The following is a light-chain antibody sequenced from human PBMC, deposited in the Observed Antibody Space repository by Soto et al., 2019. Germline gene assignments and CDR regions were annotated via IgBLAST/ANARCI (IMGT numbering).Light chain of an antibody. CDR1: QSISSSF. V-gene: IGKV3-20*01. Sequence: EIVLTQSPGTLSLSPGERATLSCRASQSISSSFLAWYQQKPGQAPRLLIYGASSRATAIPDRFSGSGSGTDFTLTISRLEPEDFAVYYCQQYGSSPITFGQGTRLEIK. J-gene: IGKJ5*01. CDR3: QQYGSSPIT. CDR2: GAS.